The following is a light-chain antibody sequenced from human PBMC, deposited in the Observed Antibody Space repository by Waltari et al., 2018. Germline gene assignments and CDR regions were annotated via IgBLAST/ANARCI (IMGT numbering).Light chain of an antibody. CDR3: YSEADDQSWV. V-gene: IGLV3-27*01. J-gene: IGLJ3*02. Sequence: SFELRQPSSVSVSPGQTARITCSADVLSTKYTRWFQQRPGQAPVLVIYKDTERPSGIPERFSGSSSGTTVTLTISGAQVDDEADYYCYSEADDQSWVFGGGTKLTVL. CDR2: KDT. CDR1: VLSTKY.